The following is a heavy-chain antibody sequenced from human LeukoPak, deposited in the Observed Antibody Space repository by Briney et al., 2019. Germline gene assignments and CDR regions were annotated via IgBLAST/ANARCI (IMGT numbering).Heavy chain of an antibody. CDR1: GGSISSSSYY. CDR2: IYYSGST. Sequence: SETLSLTCTVSGGSISSSSYYWGWIRQPPGKGLEWIGSIYYSGSTYYNPSLKSRVTISVDTSKNQFSLKLSSVTAAGTAVYYCARVNKDCSSTSCPIGQYYFDYWGQGTLVTVSS. J-gene: IGHJ4*02. D-gene: IGHD2-2*01. V-gene: IGHV4-39*07. CDR3: ARVNKDCSSTSCPIGQYYFDY.